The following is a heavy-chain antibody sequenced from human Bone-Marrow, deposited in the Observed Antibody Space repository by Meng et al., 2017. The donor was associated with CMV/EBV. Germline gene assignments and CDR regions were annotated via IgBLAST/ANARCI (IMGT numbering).Heavy chain of an antibody. J-gene: IGHJ4*02. D-gene: IGHD5-18*01. Sequence: GESLKISCAASGFTVTTKYMTWVRQAPEKGLEWVSLIYSGGTTYYADSVKGRFNLSRDNSKNTVYLQMNSLRAEDTAVYYCAKAFLLLVSYGTPDYYFDYWGQGTLVTVSS. CDR2: IYSGGTT. CDR3: AKAFLLLVSYGTPDYYFDY. V-gene: IGHV3-66*02. CDR1: GFTVTTKY.